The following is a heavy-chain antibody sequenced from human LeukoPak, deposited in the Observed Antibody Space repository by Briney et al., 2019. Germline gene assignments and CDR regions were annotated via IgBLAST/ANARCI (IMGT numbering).Heavy chain of an antibody. Sequence: PSETLSLTCTVSGGSISNTNYYWGWIRQPPGKWLEWIGNIHYSGSTYYNPSLKSRVTISVDTSKNQFSLNLSSVTAADTAVYYCATRRNSDFQGFDYWGQGTLVTVSS. J-gene: IGHJ4*02. CDR1: GGSISNTNYY. D-gene: IGHD3-3*01. V-gene: IGHV4-39*01. CDR2: IHYSGST. CDR3: ATRRNSDFQGFDY.